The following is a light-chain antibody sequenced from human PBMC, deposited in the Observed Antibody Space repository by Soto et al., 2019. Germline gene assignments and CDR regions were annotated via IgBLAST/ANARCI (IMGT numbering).Light chain of an antibody. V-gene: IGKV3-11*01. CDR2: DAS. CDR3: QQRSNWPPVIT. J-gene: IGKJ5*01. Sequence: EIVLTQSPATLSLSPGERATLSCRASQTFSSHLAWYQQKPGQAPRLLIYDASTRATGIPARFRGRGSGTDFTLTISSLEPDDFAVYYCQQRSNWPPVITFGQGKRLE. CDR1: QTFSSH.